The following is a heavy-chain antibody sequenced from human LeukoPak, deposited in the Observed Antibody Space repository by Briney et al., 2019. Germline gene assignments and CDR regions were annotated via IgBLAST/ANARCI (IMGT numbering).Heavy chain of an antibody. J-gene: IGHJ4*02. CDR2: IKQDGSEK. V-gene: IGHV3-7*01. D-gene: IGHD6-13*01. CDR3: ARTAAGLDY. Sequence: GGSLRLSCAASGFNFGSYSMTWVRQAPGKGLEWVANIKQDGSEKYYVDSVKGRFTISRDNAKNSLYLQMNSLRAEDTAVYYCARTAAGLDYWGQGTLVTVSS. CDR1: GFNFGSYS.